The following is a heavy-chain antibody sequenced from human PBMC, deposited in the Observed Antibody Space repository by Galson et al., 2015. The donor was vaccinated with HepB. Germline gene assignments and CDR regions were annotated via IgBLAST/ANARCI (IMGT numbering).Heavy chain of an antibody. J-gene: IGHJ4*02. D-gene: IGHD2-2*01. CDR1: GYTLTELS. CDR3: ATVAIGYCSSTSCSFFDY. Sequence: SVKVSCKVSGYTLTELSMHWVRQAPGKGLEWMGGFDPEDGETIYAQKFQGRVTMTEDTSTDTAYMKLSSLRSEDTAVYYCATVAIGYCSSTSCSFFDYWGQGTLVTVSS. V-gene: IGHV1-24*01. CDR2: FDPEDGET.